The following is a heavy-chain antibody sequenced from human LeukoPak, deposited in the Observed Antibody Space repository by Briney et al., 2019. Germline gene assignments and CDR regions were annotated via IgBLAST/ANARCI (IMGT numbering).Heavy chain of an antibody. Sequence: GGSLRLPCAASGFTFTNYWMTWVRQSPGKGLEWVAYIKQDGSDKYYVDSVEGRFTISRDNAKNSLYLQMNNLRAEDTAVYYCASSFLAGPLDYWGQGTLVTVSS. CDR2: IKQDGSDK. J-gene: IGHJ4*02. V-gene: IGHV3-7*02. D-gene: IGHD6-19*01. CDR3: ASSFLAGPLDY. CDR1: GFTFTNYW.